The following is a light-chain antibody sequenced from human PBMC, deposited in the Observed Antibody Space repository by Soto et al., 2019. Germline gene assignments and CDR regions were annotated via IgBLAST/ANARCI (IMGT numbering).Light chain of an antibody. V-gene: IGKV1-5*03. CDR3: QHYNSYSEA. CDR2: KAS. Sequence: DIQMTQSPSTLSGSVGDRVTITCRASQTISSWLDWYQQKPGKAPKLLIYKASTLKSGVPSRFSGSGSGTEVTLTISSLQPDDFATYYCQHYNSYSEAFGQGTKVELK. CDR1: QTISSW. J-gene: IGKJ1*01.